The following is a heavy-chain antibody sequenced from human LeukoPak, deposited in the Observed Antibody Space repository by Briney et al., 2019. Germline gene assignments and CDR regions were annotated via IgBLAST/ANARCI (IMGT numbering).Heavy chain of an antibody. V-gene: IGHV3-30-3*01. CDR2: ISYDGSNK. CDR1: GFTFSNY. CDR3: ARDLTSMVRGANNPPY. D-gene: IGHD3-10*01. J-gene: IGHJ4*02. Sequence: GGSLRLSCAASGFTFSNYMSWVRQAPGKGLEWVAVISYDGSNKYYADSVKGRFTISRDNSKNTLYLQMNSLRAEDTAVYYCARDLTSMVRGANNPPYWGQGTLVTVSS.